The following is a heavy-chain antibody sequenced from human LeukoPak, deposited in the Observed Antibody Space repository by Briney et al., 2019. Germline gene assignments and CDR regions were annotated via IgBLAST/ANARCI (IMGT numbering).Heavy chain of an antibody. Sequence: GRSLRLSCAASGFTFSSYWMHWVRQAPGKGLVWVSRINSDGRRTNYADSVKGRFTISRDNAKNTLYLQMNSLRAEDTAVYYCARDLGEAWYYYYGMDVWGQGTTVTVSS. J-gene: IGHJ6*02. CDR1: GFTFSSYW. D-gene: IGHD3-10*01. V-gene: IGHV3-74*01. CDR2: INSDGRRT. CDR3: ARDLGEAWYYYYGMDV.